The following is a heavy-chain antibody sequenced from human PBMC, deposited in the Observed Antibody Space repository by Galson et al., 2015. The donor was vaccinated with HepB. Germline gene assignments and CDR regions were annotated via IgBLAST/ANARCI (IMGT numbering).Heavy chain of an antibody. J-gene: IGHJ4*02. CDR1: GFTFSTYW. CDR3: ARRYGSSWYYFDH. CDR2: INQDETEK. V-gene: IGHV3-7*01. D-gene: IGHD6-13*01. Sequence: SLRLSCAASGFTFSTYWMTWVRQGPGKGLEWMANINQDETEKYYGGSVKGRFTISRDNTKNSLYLQMDSLRAEDTAVYYCARRYGSSWYYFDHWGQGTLVAVSS.